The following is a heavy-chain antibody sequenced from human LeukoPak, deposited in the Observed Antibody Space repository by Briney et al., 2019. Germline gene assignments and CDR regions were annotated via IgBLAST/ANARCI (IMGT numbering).Heavy chain of an antibody. V-gene: IGHV4-34*01. CDR2: INHSGST. J-gene: IGHJ6*03. Sequence: PSETLSLTCAVYGGSFSGYYWSWIRQPPGKGLEWIGEINHSGSTNYNPSLKSRVTISVDTSKNQFSLKLSSVTAADTAVYYCARRGSAYQLLSVYYYMDVWGKGTTVTVSS. D-gene: IGHD2-2*01. CDR1: GGSFSGYY. CDR3: ARRGSAYQLLSVYYYMDV.